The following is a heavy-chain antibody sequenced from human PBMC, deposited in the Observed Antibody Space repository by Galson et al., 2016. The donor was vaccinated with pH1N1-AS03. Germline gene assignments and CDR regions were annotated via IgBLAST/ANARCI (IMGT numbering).Heavy chain of an antibody. CDR3: ARAPRGTCSSATCATTYYLGMAV. CDR2: INPKNGVT. J-gene: IGHJ6*02. CDR1: GYIFTDFY. D-gene: IGHD1-7*01. V-gene: IGHV1-2*04. Sequence: SCKASGYIFTDFYVHWVRQAPGQGLEWMGWINPKNGVTNYAQKFQAWVTMTGDTSISPAYMELHRLKSDETAVYYCARAPRGTCSSATCATTYYLGMAVWGQGTTVIVSS.